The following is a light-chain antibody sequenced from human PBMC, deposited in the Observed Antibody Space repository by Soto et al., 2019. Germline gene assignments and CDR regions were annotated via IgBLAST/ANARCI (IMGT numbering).Light chain of an antibody. J-gene: IGKJ1*01. V-gene: IGKV1-5*03. Sequence: GARVTITCRARQTISSWLAWYQQKPGKAPKLLIYKASTLKSGVPSRFSGSGSGTEFTLTISSLQPDDFATYYCQHYNSYSEAFGQGTKVDIK. CDR1: QTISSW. CDR3: QHYNSYSEA. CDR2: KAS.